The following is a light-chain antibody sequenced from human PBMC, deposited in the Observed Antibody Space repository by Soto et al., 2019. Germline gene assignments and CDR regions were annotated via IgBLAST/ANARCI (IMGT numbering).Light chain of an antibody. CDR3: QQRSDWPRT. Sequence: ETVLTQSPDTLSLSPGERATLSCRASQSVSSSLAWYQQKPGQAPRLLIYDASNRATGIPARFSGSGSGTDFTLTISSLEPEDFAVYYCQQRSDWPRTFGPGTKLDIK. V-gene: IGKV3-11*01. CDR1: QSVSSS. J-gene: IGKJ2*01. CDR2: DAS.